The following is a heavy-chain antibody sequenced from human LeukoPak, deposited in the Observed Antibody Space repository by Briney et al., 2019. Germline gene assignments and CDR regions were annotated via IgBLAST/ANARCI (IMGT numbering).Heavy chain of an antibody. CDR2: IYSNGNT. Sequence: AASAFTVSSSFMSWVRQAPGKGLEWVSIIYSNGNTHYADSVRGRFTISRDNSMSTLYLQMNNLRAEDTAVYYCARTNNYAFDIWGLGTMVTVSS. CDR3: ARTNNYAFDI. D-gene: IGHD5-24*01. J-gene: IGHJ3*02. CDR1: AFTVSSSF. V-gene: IGHV3-53*01.